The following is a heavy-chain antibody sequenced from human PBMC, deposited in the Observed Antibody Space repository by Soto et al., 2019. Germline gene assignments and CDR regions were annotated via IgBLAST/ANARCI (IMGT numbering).Heavy chain of an antibody. J-gene: IGHJ4*02. D-gene: IGHD6-13*01. V-gene: IGHV3-21*02. CDR2: ISGTSTYI. CDR3: ARERSPGMAFPDFDS. Sequence: EVQLVESGGGLVKPGGSLRLSCAASGFLFSSYAIHWVRQAPGKGLEWVSSISGTSTYIDYADSVKGRFTISRDNAKNSLYLQMSPLRAEDTAVYYCARERSPGMAFPDFDSWGQGTLVTVSS. CDR1: GFLFSSYA.